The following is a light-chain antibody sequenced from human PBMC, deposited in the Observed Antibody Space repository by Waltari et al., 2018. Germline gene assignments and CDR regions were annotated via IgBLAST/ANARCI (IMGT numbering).Light chain of an antibody. V-gene: IGKV4-1*01. CDR1: QSVLYSSNNKNY. J-gene: IGKJ2*01. CDR3: QQYYTSPQT. CDR2: WAS. Sequence: DVMMTQSPDSLAVSLGERATINCKSSQSVLYSSNNKNYLAWFQKKPGQPPKLLIYWASTRESGVPDRFSGSGSGTDFTLTISSLQAEDVAVYYCQQYYTSPQTFGQGTKLEIK.